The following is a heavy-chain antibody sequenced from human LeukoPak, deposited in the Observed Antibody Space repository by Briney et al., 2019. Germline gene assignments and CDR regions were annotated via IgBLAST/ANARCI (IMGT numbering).Heavy chain of an antibody. Sequence: QPGGSLRLSCVASGFTFGNFWMSWVRHSPGRGLEWVANIHPEGDEKYHVESVMGRFTISRDNAESSLFLQVNGLRAEDTAVYYCARGDAFSGDHWGQGTLVTVSS. V-gene: IGHV3-7*04. CDR2: IHPEGDEK. CDR1: GFTFGNFW. CDR3: ARGDAFSGDH. J-gene: IGHJ4*02.